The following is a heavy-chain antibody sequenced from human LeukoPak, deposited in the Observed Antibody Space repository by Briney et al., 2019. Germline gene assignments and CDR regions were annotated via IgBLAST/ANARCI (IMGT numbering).Heavy chain of an antibody. J-gene: IGHJ6*03. Sequence: ASVKVSCKASGGTFSSYAISWVRQAPGQGLEWMGGIIPIFGTANYAQKFQGRVTITADESTSTAYMELSSLRSEDTAVYYCARGESPGRGYGNYYYYYMDVWGKGTTVTISS. CDR1: GGTFSSYA. CDR3: ARGESPGRGYGNYYYYYMDV. D-gene: IGHD5-12*01. V-gene: IGHV1-69*13. CDR2: IIPIFGTA.